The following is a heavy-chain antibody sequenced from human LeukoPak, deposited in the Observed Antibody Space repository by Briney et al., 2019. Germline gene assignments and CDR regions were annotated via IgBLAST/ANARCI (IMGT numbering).Heavy chain of an antibody. CDR1: GFTFDDYA. V-gene: IGHV3-9*01. CDR3: AKDMAENYYGSGAIIYY. D-gene: IGHD3-10*01. CDR2: ISWNSGSI. Sequence: GRSLRLSCAASGFTFDDYAMHWVRQAPGKGLEWVSGISWNSGSIGYADSVKGRFTISRDNAKNSLYLQMNSLRAEDTALYYCAKDMAENYYGSGAIIYYWGQGTLVTVSS. J-gene: IGHJ4*02.